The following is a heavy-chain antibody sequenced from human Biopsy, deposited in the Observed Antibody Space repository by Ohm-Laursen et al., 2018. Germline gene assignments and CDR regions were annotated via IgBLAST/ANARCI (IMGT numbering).Heavy chain of an antibody. CDR2: IVVVSGHT. Sequence: SVKVSCKASGFTFSSSAVQWVRQARGQRLEWIGWIVVVSGHTNYAQKFQERVTITRDMSTSSAYMELTSLRSEDTAVYYCAATSTLYYYYYAMDVWDQGTTITVSS. J-gene: IGHJ6*02. CDR3: AATSTLYYYYYAMDV. V-gene: IGHV1-58*01. CDR1: GFTFSSSA.